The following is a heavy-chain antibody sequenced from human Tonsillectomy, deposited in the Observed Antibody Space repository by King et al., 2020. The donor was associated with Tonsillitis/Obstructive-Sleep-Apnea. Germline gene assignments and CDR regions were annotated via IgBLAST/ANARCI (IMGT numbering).Heavy chain of an antibody. D-gene: IGHD2-15*01. CDR3: ASGYCSGGSCPHYYYMDV. CDR1: GFTVSNDY. CDR2: IYGGGST. J-gene: IGHJ6*03. V-gene: IGHV3-53*01. Sequence: DVQLVESGGGLIQPGGSLRLSCVVSGFTVSNDYMSWVRQAPGKGLEWVSVIYGGGSTYYADSVKGRFTISRDESKNTGYLQMNSLRVEDAAVYYCASGYCSGGSCPHYYYMDVWGKGTTVTVS.